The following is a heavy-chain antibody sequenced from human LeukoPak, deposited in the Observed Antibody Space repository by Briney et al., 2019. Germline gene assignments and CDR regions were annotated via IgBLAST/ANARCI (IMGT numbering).Heavy chain of an antibody. CDR2: ISYSGGT. J-gene: IGHJ4*02. D-gene: IGHD6-13*01. CDR3: ARAQQLALPFDY. CDR1: GGSISGYY. V-gene: IGHV4-59*08. Sequence: PSETLSLTCTVSGGSISGYYWSWIRQPPGKGLEWIGFISYSGGTNYNPSLKSRVTISVDTSKNQFSLKLNSVTAADTAVYYCARAQQLALPFDYWGQGTLVTVSS.